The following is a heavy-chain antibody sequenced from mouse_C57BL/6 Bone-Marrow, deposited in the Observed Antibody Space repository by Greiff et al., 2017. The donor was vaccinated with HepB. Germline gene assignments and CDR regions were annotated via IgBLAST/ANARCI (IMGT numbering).Heavy chain of an antibody. J-gene: IGHJ2*01. D-gene: IGHD2-4*01. CDR3: AIDYDAGDFDY. V-gene: IGHV1-26*01. Sequence: EVKLQQSGPELVKPGASVKISCKASGYTFTDYYMNWVKQSHGKSLEWIGDINPNNGGTSYNQKFKGKATLTVDKSSSTAYMELRSLTSEDSAVYYCAIDYDAGDFDYWGQGTTLTVSS. CDR1: GYTFTDYY. CDR2: INPNNGGT.